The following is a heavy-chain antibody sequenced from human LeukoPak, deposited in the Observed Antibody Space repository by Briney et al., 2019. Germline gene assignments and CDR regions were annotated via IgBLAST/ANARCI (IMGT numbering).Heavy chain of an antibody. Sequence: GGSLRLSCAASGFTFSSYGMHWVRQAPGKGLEWVAVISYDGSNKFYADSVKGRFTISRDNSKNTLYLQMNSLRAEDTAVYYCAKDHGQNEYFDYWGQGTLVTVSS. CDR2: ISYDGSNK. CDR1: GFTFSSYG. CDR3: AKDHGQNEYFDY. J-gene: IGHJ4*02. V-gene: IGHV3-30*18. D-gene: IGHD2/OR15-2a*01.